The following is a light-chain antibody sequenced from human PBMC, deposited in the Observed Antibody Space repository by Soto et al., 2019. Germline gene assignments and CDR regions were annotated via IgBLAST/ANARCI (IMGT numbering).Light chain of an antibody. CDR3: QQSYSSPYT. V-gene: IGKV1-39*01. CDR2: ATS. J-gene: IGKJ2*01. Sequence: DIQMTQSPSSLSAAVGDSVTITCRASQDINKYLNWYHQTPGKAPKLLVVATSTLHNGVPSRFSGSRSGTDFSLTIASLQPEDFATDYCQQSYSSPYTFGQGTVLEIK. CDR1: QDINKY.